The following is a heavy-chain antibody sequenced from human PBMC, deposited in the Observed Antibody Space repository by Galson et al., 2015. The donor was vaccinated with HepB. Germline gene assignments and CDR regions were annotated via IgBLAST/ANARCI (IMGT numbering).Heavy chain of an antibody. CDR3: ASWGIRLGELSRDY. CDR2: ISWNSGSI. V-gene: IGHV3-9*01. Sequence: SLRLSCAASGFTFDDYAMHWVRQAPGKGLEWVSGISWNSGSIGYADSVKGRFTISRDNAKNSLYLQMNSLRAEDTALYYCASWGIRLGELSRDYWGQGTLVTVSS. D-gene: IGHD3-16*02. CDR1: GFTFDDYA. J-gene: IGHJ4*02.